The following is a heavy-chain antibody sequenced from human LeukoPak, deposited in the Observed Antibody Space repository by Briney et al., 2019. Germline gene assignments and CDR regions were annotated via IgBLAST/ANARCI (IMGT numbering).Heavy chain of an antibody. CDR3: ARDGYQLLLLDAFDI. Sequence: GGSLRLSCAASGFTFSDYYMSWIRQAPGKGLEWVSYISSSGSTIYYADSVKGRFTISRDNAKNSLCLQMNSLRAEDTAVYYCARDGYQLLLLDAFDIWGQGTMVTVSS. V-gene: IGHV3-11*04. CDR1: GFTFSDYY. J-gene: IGHJ3*02. D-gene: IGHD2-2*01. CDR2: ISSSGSTI.